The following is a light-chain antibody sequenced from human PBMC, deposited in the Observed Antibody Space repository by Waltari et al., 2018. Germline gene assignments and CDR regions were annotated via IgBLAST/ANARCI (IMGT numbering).Light chain of an antibody. CDR2: DAS. CDR1: QSVSRT. CDR3: QKYGTHPAT. V-gene: IGKV3-20*01. J-gene: IGKJ1*01. Sequence: EIVVTPAPGTLTFSPGERATLSCRASQSVSRTLAWYQQKAGQAPRLLIYDASSRATDIPDRFSGSGSGTDFSLTISRLEPEDFAVYYCQKYGTHPATFGQGTRVEIK.